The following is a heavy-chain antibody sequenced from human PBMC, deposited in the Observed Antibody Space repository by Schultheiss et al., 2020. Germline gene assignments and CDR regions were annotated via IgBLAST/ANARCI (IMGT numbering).Heavy chain of an antibody. D-gene: IGHD6-19*01. CDR2: ISGSGGST. J-gene: IGHJ4*02. Sequence: GGSLRLSCAASGFTFSSYAMSWVRQAPGKGLEWVSAISGSGGSTYYADSVKGRFTISRDNSKNTLYLQMNSLRAEDTAVYYCARGSSGWHYYFDYWGQGNLVTASS. V-gene: IGHV3-23*01. CDR3: ARGSSGWHYYFDY. CDR1: GFTFSSYA.